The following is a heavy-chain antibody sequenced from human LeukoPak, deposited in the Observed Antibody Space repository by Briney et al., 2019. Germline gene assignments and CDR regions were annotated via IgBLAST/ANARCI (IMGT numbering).Heavy chain of an antibody. CDR3: TRDSDGDSELKGMDV. Sequence: PGGSLRLSCTASGFTFGDYVMSWVRQAPGKGLEWVGFIRSKAYGGTTKNAASVKGRFTISRDDSKSIAYLQMNSLKTEDTAVYYCTRDSDGDSELKGMDVWGKGTTVTVSS. CDR1: GFTFGDYV. J-gene: IGHJ6*04. V-gene: IGHV3-49*04. D-gene: IGHD1-26*01. CDR2: IRSKAYGGTT.